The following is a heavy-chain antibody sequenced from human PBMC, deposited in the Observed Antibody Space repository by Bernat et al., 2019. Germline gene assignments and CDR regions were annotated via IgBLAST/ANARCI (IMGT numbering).Heavy chain of an antibody. V-gene: IGHV4-59*08. CDR1: GGSISSYY. CDR3: ARRYSNGWCFDY. D-gene: IGHD6-19*01. CDR2: IYDSGFT. J-gene: IGHJ4*02. Sequence: QVQLQESGPGLVKPSETLSLTCTVSGGSISSYYWSWIRQSPGKGLEWIGYIYDSGFTNYNPSLKSRVTISVDTSKNQFYLKLSSVTAADTAVYYCARRYSNGWCFDYWGQGTLVSVSS.